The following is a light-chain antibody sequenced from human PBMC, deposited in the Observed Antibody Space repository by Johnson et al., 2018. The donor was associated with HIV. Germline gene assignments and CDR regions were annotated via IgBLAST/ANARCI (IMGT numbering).Light chain of an antibody. CDR2: ENN. CDR1: SSNIGNNY. J-gene: IGLJ1*01. Sequence: HSVLTQPPSVSAAPGQKVTISCSGSSSNIGNNYVSWYQQLPGTATKLLIYENNKRPSGIPDRFSASKSGTSATLGITGLQTGDEADYYCGTWDTSLGAHYVFGTGTEVTVL. V-gene: IGLV1-51*02. CDR3: GTWDTSLGAHYV.